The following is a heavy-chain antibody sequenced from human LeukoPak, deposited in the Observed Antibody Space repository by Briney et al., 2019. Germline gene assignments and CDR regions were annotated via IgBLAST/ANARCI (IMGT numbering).Heavy chain of an antibody. V-gene: IGHV3-21*01. Sequence: PGGSLRLSCAASGFTFRSYSMNWVRQAPGKGLEWVSSISSSSSYIYYADSVKGRFTISRDNAKNSLYLQMNSLRAEDTAVYYCARDRSDYDSSGYYDYWGQGTLVTVSS. CDR2: ISSSSSYI. J-gene: IGHJ4*02. CDR3: ARDRSDYDSSGYYDY. CDR1: GFTFRSYS. D-gene: IGHD3-22*01.